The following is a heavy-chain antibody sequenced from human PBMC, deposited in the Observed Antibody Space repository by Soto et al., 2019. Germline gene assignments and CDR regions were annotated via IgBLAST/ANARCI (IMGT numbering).Heavy chain of an antibody. D-gene: IGHD3-9*01. CDR3: ARHRGYYDILTGYYTELNFDY. J-gene: IGHJ4*02. Sequence: PSDTLSLTCTVSGGSISSSSYYWGWIRQPPGKGLVWIGSIYYSGTTYYNPSLKSRVTISVDTSKNQFSLKLSSVTAADTAVYYCARHRGYYDILTGYYTELNFDYWGQGTLVTVSS. CDR1: GGSISSSSYY. V-gene: IGHV4-39*01. CDR2: IYYSGTT.